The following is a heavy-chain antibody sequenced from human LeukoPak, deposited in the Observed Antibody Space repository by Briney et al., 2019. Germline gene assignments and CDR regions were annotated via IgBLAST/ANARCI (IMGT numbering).Heavy chain of an antibody. V-gene: IGHV3-23*01. D-gene: IGHD6-13*01. CDR3: ARDTLIAAPKTGTVTRIGWFDT. Sequence: PGGSLRLSCAASGFTFSSYAMSWLRQAPGKGLEWVSAISGSGGTTYYADSVKGRFTISRDNSKNTLFLQMNSLRADDTAVYYCARDTLIAAPKTGTVTRIGWFDTWGQGTLVTVSS. CDR2: ISGSGGTT. CDR1: GFTFSSYA. J-gene: IGHJ5*02.